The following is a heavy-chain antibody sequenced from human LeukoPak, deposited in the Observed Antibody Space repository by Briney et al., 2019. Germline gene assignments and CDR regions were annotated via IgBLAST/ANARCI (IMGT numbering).Heavy chain of an antibody. CDR1: GGTFSNYA. J-gene: IGHJ5*02. CDR3: ARERGDGSGSYYMPANWFDP. CDR2: IIPVFGTP. D-gene: IGHD3-10*01. Sequence: SVKVSCKASGGTFSNYAISWVRQAPGQGLEWMGGIIPVFGTPNYAQKFQGRVTITADESTSTAYMELSSLRSEDTAVYYCARERGDGSGSYYMPANWFDPWGQGTLVTVSS. V-gene: IGHV1-69*01.